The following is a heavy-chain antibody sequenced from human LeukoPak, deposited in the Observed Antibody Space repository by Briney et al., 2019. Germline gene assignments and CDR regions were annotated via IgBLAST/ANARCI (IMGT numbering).Heavy chain of an antibody. J-gene: IGHJ4*02. CDR3: ARDSGDYVWVG. Sequence: SETLSLTCTVSGGSISGYYWSWIRQPAGKGLEWIGRIYTSGSTNYNPSLKSRVTISVDTSKKQFSLKLSSVTAADTAMYYCARDSGDYVWVGWGRGTLVTVSS. D-gene: IGHD3-16*01. V-gene: IGHV4-4*07. CDR1: GGSISGYY. CDR2: IYTSGST.